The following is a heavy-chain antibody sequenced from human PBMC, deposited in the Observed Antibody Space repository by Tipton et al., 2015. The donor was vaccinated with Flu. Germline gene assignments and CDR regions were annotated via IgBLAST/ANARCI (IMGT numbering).Heavy chain of an antibody. J-gene: IGHJ6*02. V-gene: IGHV4-34*01. CDR2: INHSGST. CDR3: ATSRWSGSYRDYYYYYYGMDV. Sequence: TLSLTCAVSGGSFTAYYWSWIRQPPGKGLEWIGEINHSGSTNYNPSLKSRVTVSVDPSKNQFSLKLSSVTAADTAVYYCATSRWSGSYRDYYYYYYGMDVWGQGTTVTVSS. D-gene: IGHD3-3*01. CDR1: GGSFTAYY.